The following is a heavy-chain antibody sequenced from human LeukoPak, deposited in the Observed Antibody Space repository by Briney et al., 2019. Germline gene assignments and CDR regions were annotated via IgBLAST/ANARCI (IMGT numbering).Heavy chain of an antibody. D-gene: IGHD6-13*01. J-gene: IGHJ3*02. CDR1: GGSISSYY. Sequence: SETLSLTCTVSGGSISSYYWGWIRQPPGKGLEWIGYIYYSGSTNYNPSLKSRVTISVDTSKNQFSLKLSSVTAADTAVYYCARASLLAAAGAFDIWGQGTMVTVSS. CDR3: ARASLLAAAGAFDI. CDR2: IYYSGST. V-gene: IGHV4-59*08.